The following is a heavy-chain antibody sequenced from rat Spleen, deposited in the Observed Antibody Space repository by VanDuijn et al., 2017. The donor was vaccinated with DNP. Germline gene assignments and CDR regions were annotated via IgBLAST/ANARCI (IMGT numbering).Heavy chain of an antibody. D-gene: IGHD5-1*01. CDR2: ISYSGST. CDR1: GYSITSNY. V-gene: IGHV3-1*01. J-gene: IGHJ4*01. Sequence: EVQLQESGPGLVKPSQSLSLTCSVTGYSITSNYWGWIRKLPGNKMEWMAYISYSGSTGYNPSLKSRISITRDTSKNQLFLQVNSVTTEDRATYYCARSVDWDPYVMDAWGQGASVTVSS. CDR3: ARSVDWDPYVMDA.